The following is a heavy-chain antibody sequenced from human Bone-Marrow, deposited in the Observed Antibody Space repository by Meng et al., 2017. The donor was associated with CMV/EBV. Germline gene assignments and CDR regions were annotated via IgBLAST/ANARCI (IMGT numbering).Heavy chain of an antibody. CDR1: GFTFDEYA. CDR3: AKDMTPYGSGSYPDYGMNV. Sequence: GGSLRLSCAGSGFTFDEYAMDWVRQAPGKGLEWVSLISWDGGSTYYADSVKGRFTISRDNSKTSLYLQTTCLRADDTAMYYCAKDMTPYGSGSYPDYGMNVWGQGTTVTVPS. J-gene: IGHJ6*02. V-gene: IGHV3-43D*03. D-gene: IGHD3-10*01. CDR2: ISWDGGST.